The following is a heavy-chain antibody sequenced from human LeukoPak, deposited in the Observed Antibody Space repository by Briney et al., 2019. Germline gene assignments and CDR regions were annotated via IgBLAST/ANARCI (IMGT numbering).Heavy chain of an antibody. CDR3: ARQHQSGVFDY. D-gene: IGHD7-27*01. CDR2: IYYSGST. Sequence: PSETLSLTCTVSGGSISSSSYYWGWLRQPPGKGLEWIGSIYYSGSTYYNPSLKSRVTISVDTSKNQFSLKLSSVTAADTAVYYCARQHQSGVFDYWGQGTLVTVSS. V-gene: IGHV4-39*01. J-gene: IGHJ4*02. CDR1: GGSISSSSYY.